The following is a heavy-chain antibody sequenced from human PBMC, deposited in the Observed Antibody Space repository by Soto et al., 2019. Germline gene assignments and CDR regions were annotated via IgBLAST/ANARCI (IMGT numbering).Heavy chain of an antibody. CDR3: ARRHLAVAVSPWFDP. V-gene: IGHV2-26*01. D-gene: IGHD6-19*01. CDR2: IDSSGEK. CDR1: GLSITDSEMG. Sequence: QVTLKESGPVLVKPTETLTLRCTVSGLSITDSEMGVSWIRQPPGQPLEWLAHIDSSGEKSYRTFLKSRLAIYKDTSKSQIVLNMTNMDPEDTATYYCARRHLAVAVSPWFDPWGQGIPVTVSS. J-gene: IGHJ5*02.